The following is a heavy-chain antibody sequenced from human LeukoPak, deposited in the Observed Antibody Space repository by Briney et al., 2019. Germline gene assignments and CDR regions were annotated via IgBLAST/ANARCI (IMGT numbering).Heavy chain of an antibody. CDR3: ARASYCTNGVCWWDY. D-gene: IGHD2-8*01. V-gene: IGHV4-34*01. CDR1: RGSFNGYY. Sequence: SETLSLTCAVYRGSFNGYYWSWIRQPPGKGLEGIGEVNHSGSTNYNPSLKSRVTVSVDTSKNQFSLKLSSVTAADTAVYYCARASYCTNGVCWWDYWGQGTLVTVSS. CDR2: VNHSGST. J-gene: IGHJ4*02.